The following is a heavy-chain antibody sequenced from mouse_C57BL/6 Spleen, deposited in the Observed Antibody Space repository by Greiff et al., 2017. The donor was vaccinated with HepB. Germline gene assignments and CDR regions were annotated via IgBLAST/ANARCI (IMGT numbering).Heavy chain of an antibody. D-gene: IGHD2-4*01. CDR1: GYTFTDYN. Sequence: EVKLQESGPELVKPGASVKIPCKASGYTFTDYNMDWVKQSHGKSLEWIGDINPNNGGTIYNQKFKGKATLTVDKSSSTAYMELRSLTSEDTAVYYCARPYYDYWYFDVWGTGTTVTVSS. CDR2: INPNNGGT. CDR3: ARPYYDYWYFDV. J-gene: IGHJ1*03. V-gene: IGHV1-18*01.